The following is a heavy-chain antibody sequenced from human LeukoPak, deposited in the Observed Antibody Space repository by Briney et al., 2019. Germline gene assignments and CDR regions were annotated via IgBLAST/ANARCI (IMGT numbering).Heavy chain of an antibody. D-gene: IGHD6-6*01. CDR3: ARRFGSSSYYYYMDV. J-gene: IGHJ6*03. CDR1: GGSFSGYY. V-gene: IGHV4-34*01. CDR2: INHSGST. Sequence: SETLSLTCAVYGGSFSGYYWSWIRQPPGKGLEWIGEINHSGSTNYNPSLKSRVTISVDTSKNQFSLKLSSVTAADTAVYYCARRFGSSSYYYYMDVWGKGTTVTVSS.